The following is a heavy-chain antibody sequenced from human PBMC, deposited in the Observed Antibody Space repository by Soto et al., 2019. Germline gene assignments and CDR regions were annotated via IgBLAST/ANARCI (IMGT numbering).Heavy chain of an antibody. Sequence: SETLSLTCAVSGGSISSGGYSWSWIRQPPGKGLEWIGYIYHSGSTYYNPSLKSRVTISVDRSKNQFSLKLSSVTAADTAVYYCARASSSWNYYFDYWGQGTLVTVSS. V-gene: IGHV4-30-2*01. CDR2: IYHSGST. D-gene: IGHD6-13*01. CDR3: ARASSSWNYYFDY. CDR1: GGSISSGGYS. J-gene: IGHJ4*02.